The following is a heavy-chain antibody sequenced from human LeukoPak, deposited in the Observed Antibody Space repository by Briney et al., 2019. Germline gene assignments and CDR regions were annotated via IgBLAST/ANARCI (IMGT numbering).Heavy chain of an antibody. Sequence: GGSLRLSCAASGFTFSSCDMSWVRQAPGKGLEWVSGISATGGITYYADSVKGRFTISRDNSKNTLYVQMNSLRAEDTAVYYCAKGGDILTGYYLYWYFDLWGRGTLVTVSS. CDR3: AKGGDILTGYYLYWYFDL. CDR1: GFTFSSCD. J-gene: IGHJ2*01. D-gene: IGHD3-9*01. CDR2: ISATGGIT. V-gene: IGHV3-23*01.